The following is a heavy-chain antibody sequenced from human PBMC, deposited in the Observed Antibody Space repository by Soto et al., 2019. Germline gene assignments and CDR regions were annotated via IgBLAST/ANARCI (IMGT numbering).Heavy chain of an antibody. D-gene: IGHD3-22*01. J-gene: IGHJ4*02. V-gene: IGHV4-4*02. CDR1: GGSISSSNW. CDR3: ARDLTYYDSSGYYSPYFDY. Sequence: KTSETLSLTCAVSGGSISSSNWWSWVRQPPGKGLEWIGEIYHSGSTNYNPSLKSRVTISVDKSKNQFSLKLSSVTAADTAVYYCARDLTYYDSSGYYSPYFDYWGQGTLVTVSS. CDR2: IYHSGST.